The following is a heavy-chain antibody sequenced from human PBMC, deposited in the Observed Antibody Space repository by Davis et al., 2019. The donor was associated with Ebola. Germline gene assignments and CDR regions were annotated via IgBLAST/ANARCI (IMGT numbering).Heavy chain of an antibody. D-gene: IGHD4-11*01. J-gene: IGHJ4*02. CDR1: GFTVSSNY. CDR2: ISWNSGSI. Sequence: PGGSLRLSCAASGFTVSSNYMSWVRQAPGKGLEWVSGISWNSGSIGYADSVKGRFTISRDNAKNSLYLQMNSLRAEDTAVYYCARVEYSNYGAYFDYWGQGTLVTVSS. V-gene: IGHV3-11*01. CDR3: ARVEYSNYGAYFDY.